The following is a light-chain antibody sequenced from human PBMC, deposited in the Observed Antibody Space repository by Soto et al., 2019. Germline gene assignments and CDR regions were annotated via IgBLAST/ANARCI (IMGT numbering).Light chain of an antibody. CDR2: DAS. Sequence: EIVLTQSPATLSLSPGERATLSCRASQSVGSYLAWYQRKPGQAPRLLIYDASNRATGIPARFSGSGSGTDFTLTISSLEPEDFAVYYCQQRSNWPPSWTFGQGTKVDIK. CDR1: QSVGSY. CDR3: QQRSNWPPSWT. J-gene: IGKJ1*01. V-gene: IGKV3-11*01.